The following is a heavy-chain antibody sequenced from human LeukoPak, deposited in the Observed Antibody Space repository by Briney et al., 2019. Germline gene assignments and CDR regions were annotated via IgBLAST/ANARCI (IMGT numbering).Heavy chain of an antibody. CDR1: GYTFTSHA. CDR3: ASLGEGTAYT. D-gene: IGHD3-10*01. CDR2: INTYTGKP. V-gene: IGHV7-4-1*02. Sequence: ASVKVSCKASGYTFTSHAMNWVRQAPGQGLEWMGWINTYTGKPTYAQGFTGRFVFSLDTSVSTAYLQIRGLKAEDTAVYYCASLGEGTAYTWGQGTLVTVSS. J-gene: IGHJ4*02.